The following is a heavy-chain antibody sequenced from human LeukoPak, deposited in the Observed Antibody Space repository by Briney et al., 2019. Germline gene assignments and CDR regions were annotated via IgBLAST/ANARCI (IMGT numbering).Heavy chain of an antibody. CDR3: ASAVVVIRFYY. V-gene: IGHV4-38-2*01. CDR2: IYHSGST. CDR1: GYSISSGYY. Sequence: PSETLSLTCAVSGYSISSGYYWGWIRQPPGKGLEWIGSIYHSGSTYYNPSLKSRVTISVDTSKNQFSLKLSSVTAADTAVYYCASAVVVIRFYYWGQGTLVTVSS. D-gene: IGHD3-22*01. J-gene: IGHJ4*02.